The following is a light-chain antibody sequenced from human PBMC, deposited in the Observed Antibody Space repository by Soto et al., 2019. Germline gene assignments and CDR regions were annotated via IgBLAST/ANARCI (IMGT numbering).Light chain of an antibody. CDR1: RGHSSYA. Sequence: QSVLTQSPSASASLGASVKLTCTLIRGHSSYAIAWHQQQPEKGPRYLMKLDSDGSHTKGDAIPDRFSGSSAGAERYLTISSLQSEDEADYYCQTWGTGIHGVFGGGTKLTVL. CDR2: LDSDGSH. J-gene: IGLJ3*02. CDR3: QTWGTGIHGV. V-gene: IGLV4-69*01.